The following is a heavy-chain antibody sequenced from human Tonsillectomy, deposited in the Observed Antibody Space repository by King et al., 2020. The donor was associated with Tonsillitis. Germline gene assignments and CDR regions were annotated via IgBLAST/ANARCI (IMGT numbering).Heavy chain of an antibody. CDR2: ISYDGSNK. Sequence: VQLVESGGGVVQPGRSLRLSCAASGFTFSTYAMHWVRQAPGKGLEWVAGISYDGSNKYYADSVKGRFTIPRDNSKNTLYLQMNSLGAEDTAVYYCARDRNYYYGMDFWGQGTTVTVSS. CDR3: ARDRNYYYGMDF. V-gene: IGHV3-30-3*01. CDR1: GFTFSTYA. J-gene: IGHJ6*02.